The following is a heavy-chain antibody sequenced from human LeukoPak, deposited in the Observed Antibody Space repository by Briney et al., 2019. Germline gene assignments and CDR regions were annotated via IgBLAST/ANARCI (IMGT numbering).Heavy chain of an antibody. J-gene: IGHJ4*02. V-gene: IGHV1-2*02. CDR2: INPKSGGT. Sequence: GSVTVSCKASGYTFTGYYMHWVRQAPGQGLEWMGWINPKSGGTNYAQKFQGRVTMTRDTSISTAYMELSRLRSDDTAVYYCARRHCSGGSCYSDYWGQGTLVTVSS. D-gene: IGHD2-15*01. CDR1: GYTFTGYY. CDR3: ARRHCSGGSCYSDY.